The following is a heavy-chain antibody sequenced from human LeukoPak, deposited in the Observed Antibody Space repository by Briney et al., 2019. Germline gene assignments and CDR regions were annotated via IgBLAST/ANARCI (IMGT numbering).Heavy chain of an antibody. CDR2: IYYSGST. V-gene: IGHV4-39*02. CDR1: GGSISSSSYY. D-gene: IGHD1-26*01. Sequence: SETLSLTCTVSGGSISSSSYYWGWIRQPPGKGLEWIGSIYYSGSTYYNPSLKSRVTISVDTSKNQFSLKLSSVTAADTAVYYCAREGGSYPNWFDPWGQGTLVTVSS. CDR3: AREGGSYPNWFDP. J-gene: IGHJ5*02.